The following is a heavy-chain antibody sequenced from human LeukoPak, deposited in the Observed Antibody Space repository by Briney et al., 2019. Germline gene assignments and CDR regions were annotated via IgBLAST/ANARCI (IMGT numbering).Heavy chain of an antibody. Sequence: SETLSLTCAVYGGSFSGYYWSWIRQPPGKGLEWIGEINHSGSTNYNPSLKSRVTISVDTSKNQFSLKLSSVTAADTAVYYCARRTAMDPFDYWGQGTLVTVSS. CDR3: ARRTAMDPFDY. V-gene: IGHV4-34*01. CDR2: INHSGST. CDR1: GGSFSGYY. J-gene: IGHJ4*02. D-gene: IGHD5-18*01.